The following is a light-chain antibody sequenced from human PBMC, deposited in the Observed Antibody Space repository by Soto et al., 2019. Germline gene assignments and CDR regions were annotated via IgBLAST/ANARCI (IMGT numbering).Light chain of an antibody. J-gene: IGKJ5*01. CDR3: QQNYSPPPIT. V-gene: IGKV1-39*01. CDR1: QSITRF. CDR2: AAS. Sequence: DIQRTQSPSSLSASVGGRVTITCRSSQSITRFLNWYQQKPGKAPKLLIYAASSLESGVPSRFSGSGSGTDFTLTISSLQPEDFATYYCQQNYSPPPITFGQGTRLEI.